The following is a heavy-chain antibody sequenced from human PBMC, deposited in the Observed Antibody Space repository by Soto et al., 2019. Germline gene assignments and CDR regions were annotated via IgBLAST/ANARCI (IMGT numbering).Heavy chain of an antibody. CDR3: ASVWFGELLTHYYFDY. D-gene: IGHD3-10*01. V-gene: IGHV4-30-4*01. Sequence: SETLSLTCTVSGGSISSGDYYWSWIRQPPGKGLEWIGYIYYSGSTYYNPSLKSRVTISVDTSKNQFSLKLSSVTAADTAVYYCASVWFGELLTHYYFDYWGQGTLVTVSS. CDR1: GGSISSGDYY. J-gene: IGHJ4*02. CDR2: IYYSGST.